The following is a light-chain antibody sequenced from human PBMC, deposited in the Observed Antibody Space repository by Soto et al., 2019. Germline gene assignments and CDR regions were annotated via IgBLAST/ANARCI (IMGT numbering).Light chain of an antibody. Sequence: DIQMTQSPSTLSASVGDRVTITCRASQSISSWLAWYQQKPGKAPKLLIYDASNLETGVPSRFSGSGSGTEFTLTINSLQPDDFATYYCQQYNNYSWTFGQGTMVDIX. V-gene: IGKV1-5*01. J-gene: IGKJ1*01. CDR2: DAS. CDR1: QSISSW. CDR3: QQYNNYSWT.